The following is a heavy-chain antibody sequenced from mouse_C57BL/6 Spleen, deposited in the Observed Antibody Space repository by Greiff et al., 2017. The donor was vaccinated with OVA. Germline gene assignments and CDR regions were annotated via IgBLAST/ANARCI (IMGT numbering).Heavy chain of an antibody. CDR1: GYSITSGYS. Sequence: ESGTGLVKPSQSLSLTCSVTGYSITSGYSWNWIRQFPGNKLEWMGYISYDGSNNYNPSLKNRISITRDTSKNQFFLKLNSVTTEDTATYYCASFPYYGSSPFAYWGQGTLVTVSA. J-gene: IGHJ3*01. CDR3: ASFPYYGSSPFAY. CDR2: ISYDGSN. V-gene: IGHV3-6*01. D-gene: IGHD1-1*01.